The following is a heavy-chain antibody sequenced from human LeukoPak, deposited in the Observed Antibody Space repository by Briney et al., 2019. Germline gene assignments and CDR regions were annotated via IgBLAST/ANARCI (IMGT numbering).Heavy chain of an antibody. D-gene: IGHD1-7*01. CDR2: IYYSGST. CDR3: ARSWELIQVGVQGFDP. V-gene: IGHV4-39*07. J-gene: IGHJ5*02. Sequence: SETLSLTCTVSGGSISSSSYYWGWIRQPPGKGLEWIGSIYYSGSTYYNPSLKSRVTISVDTSKNQFSLKLSSVTAADTAVYYCARSWELIQVGVQGFDPWGQGALVTVSS. CDR1: GGSISSSSYY.